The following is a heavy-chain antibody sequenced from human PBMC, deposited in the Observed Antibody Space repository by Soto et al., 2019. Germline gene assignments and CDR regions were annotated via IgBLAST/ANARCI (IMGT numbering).Heavy chain of an antibody. Sequence: EVQLVESGGGLVKPGGSLRLSCAASGFTFSSYSMNWVRQAPGKGLEWVSSISSSSSYIYYADSVKGRFTISRDNAKNSLYLQMNSLRAEDTAVYYCARDHVLRLLVGGAFDIWGQGTMVTVSS. CDR3: ARDHVLRLLVGGAFDI. V-gene: IGHV3-21*01. D-gene: IGHD3-3*01. CDR1: GFTFSSYS. J-gene: IGHJ3*02. CDR2: ISSSSSYI.